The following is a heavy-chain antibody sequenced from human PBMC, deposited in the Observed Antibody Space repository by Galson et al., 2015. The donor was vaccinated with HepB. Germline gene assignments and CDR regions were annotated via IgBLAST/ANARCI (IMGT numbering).Heavy chain of an antibody. Sequence: SLRLSCAASGFTFSSYDMHWVRQATGKGLEWVSAIGTAGDTYYPGSVKGRFTISRENAKNSLYLQMNSLRAGDTAVYYCARAARDDALDIWGQGTMVTVSS. CDR3: ARAARDDALDI. V-gene: IGHV3-13*01. CDR1: GFTFSSYD. D-gene: IGHD6-6*01. J-gene: IGHJ3*02. CDR2: IGTAGDT.